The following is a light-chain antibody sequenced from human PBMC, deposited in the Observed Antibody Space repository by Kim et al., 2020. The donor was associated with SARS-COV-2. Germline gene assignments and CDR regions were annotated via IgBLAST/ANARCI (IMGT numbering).Light chain of an antibody. CDR3: QQRYSWPLT. CDR1: QSVSIY. Sequence: EIVLTQSPATLSLSLGERATLSCRASQSVSIYLAWYQQKPGQAPRLLISDASNRATGIPARFSGSGSGTDFTLTINSLEPEDFAVYYCQQRYSWPLTFGGGTKVEI. J-gene: IGKJ4*01. CDR2: DAS. V-gene: IGKV3-11*01.